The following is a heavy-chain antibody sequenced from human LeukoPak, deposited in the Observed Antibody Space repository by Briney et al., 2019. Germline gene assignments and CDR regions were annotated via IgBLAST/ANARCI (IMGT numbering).Heavy chain of an antibody. CDR3: AREVLEWFWFDP. Sequence: SETLSLTCTVSGGSISSGSYYWSWIPQPAGKGLEWIGRIYTSGSTNYNPSLKSRVTISVDTSKNQFSLKLSSVTAADTAVYYCAREVLEWFWFDPWGQGTLVTVSS. CDR2: IYTSGST. CDR1: GGSISSGSYY. J-gene: IGHJ5*02. V-gene: IGHV4-61*02. D-gene: IGHD3-3*01.